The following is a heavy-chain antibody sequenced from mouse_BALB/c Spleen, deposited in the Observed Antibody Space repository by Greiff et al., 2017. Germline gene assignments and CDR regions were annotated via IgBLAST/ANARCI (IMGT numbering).Heavy chain of an antibody. CDR2: ISSGGST. V-gene: IGHV5-6-5*01. D-gene: IGHD1-1*01. CDR3: ARPIYYGSSPFAY. J-gene: IGHJ3*01. Sequence: EVKLVESGGGLVKPGGSLKLSCAASGFTFSSYAMSWVRQTPEKRLEWVASISSGGSTYYPDSVKGRFTISRDNAKNTLYLQMSSLKSEDTAMYYCARPIYYGSSPFAYWGQGTLVTVSA. CDR1: GFTFSSYA.